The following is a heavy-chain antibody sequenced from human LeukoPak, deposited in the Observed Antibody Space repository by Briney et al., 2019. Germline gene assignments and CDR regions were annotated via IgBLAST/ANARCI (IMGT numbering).Heavy chain of an antibody. CDR1: GGSISSGGYS. CDR3: AEDSSGYFFY. Sequence: MASETLSLTCAVSGGSISSGGYSWSWIRQPPGKGLEWIGYIYHSGSTYYNPSLKSRVTMSVDTSKNQFSLKLSSVTAADTAVYYCAEDSSGYFFYWGQGTLVTVSS. D-gene: IGHD3-22*01. J-gene: IGHJ4*02. CDR2: IYHSGST. V-gene: IGHV4-30-2*01.